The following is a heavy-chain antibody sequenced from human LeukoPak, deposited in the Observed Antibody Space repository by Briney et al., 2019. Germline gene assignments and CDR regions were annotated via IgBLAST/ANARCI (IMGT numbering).Heavy chain of an antibody. CDR1: GYTFTSYY. CDR3: ARDRNTVFGVVIYWFDP. J-gene: IGHJ5*02. D-gene: IGHD3-3*01. V-gene: IGHV1-46*01. CDR2: INPSGGST. Sequence: ASVKVSCKASGYTFTSYYMHWVRQAPGQGLEWMGIINPSGGSTSYAQKFQGRVTTTRDTSTSTVYMELSSLRSEDTAVYYCARDRNTVFGVVIYWFDPWGQGTLVTVSS.